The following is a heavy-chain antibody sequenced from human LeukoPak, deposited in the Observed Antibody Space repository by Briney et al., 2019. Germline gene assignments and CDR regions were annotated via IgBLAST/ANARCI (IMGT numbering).Heavy chain of an antibody. D-gene: IGHD5-18*01. V-gene: IGHV1-8*03. CDR1: GYTFTSYD. CDR2: MNPNSGNT. Sequence: GASVKVSCKASGYTFTSYDINWVRQATGQGLEWMGWMNPNSGNTGYAQKFQGRVTITRNTSISTAYMELSSLRSEDTAVYYCAREGWDCSYGDYYYYYYMDVWGKGTTVTVSS. CDR3: AREGWDCSYGDYYYYYYMDV. J-gene: IGHJ6*03.